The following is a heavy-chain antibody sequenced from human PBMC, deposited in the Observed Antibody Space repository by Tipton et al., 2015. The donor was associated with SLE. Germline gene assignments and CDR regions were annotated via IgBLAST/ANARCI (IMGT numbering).Heavy chain of an antibody. V-gene: IGHV3-21*03. CDR3: ARRTCPSSSCYGMDV. CDR2: ISSSGTYI. CDR1: GFTFSRYS. D-gene: IGHD2-2*01. J-gene: IGHJ6*02. Sequence: GSLRLSCAASGFTFSRYSMNWVRQAPGKGLGWVSSISSSGTYIYYADLLKGRLTISRDDAKNSLYLQMNSLRAEDTAVYYCARRTCPSSSCYGMDVWGQGTTVTVSS.